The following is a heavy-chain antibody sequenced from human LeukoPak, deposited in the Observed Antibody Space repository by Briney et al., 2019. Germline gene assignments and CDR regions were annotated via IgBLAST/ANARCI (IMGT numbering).Heavy chain of an antibody. Sequence: PGGSLRLSCAASGFTFSSYSMNWVRQAPGKGPEWVSSISSSSSYIYYADSVKGRFTISRDNAKNSLYLQMNSLRAEDTAVYYCARDEGYGSGSRTRYYFDYWGQGTLVTVSS. CDR3: ARDEGYGSGSRTRYYFDY. CDR2: ISSSSSYI. D-gene: IGHD3-10*01. CDR1: GFTFSSYS. V-gene: IGHV3-21*01. J-gene: IGHJ4*02.